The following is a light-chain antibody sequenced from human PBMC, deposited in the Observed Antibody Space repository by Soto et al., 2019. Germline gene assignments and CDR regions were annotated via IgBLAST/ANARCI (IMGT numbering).Light chain of an antibody. CDR3: SSYADGSLYV. CDR1: SSDVGGYNH. CDR2: QVT. Sequence: QSVLTQPPSASGSPGQSVTISCTGTSSDVGGYNHVSWYQQHPGKAPKHMIYQVTERPPGVTDRFSASKSGNTASLTVSGLQAEDEADYYCSSYADGSLYVFGTGTKLTVL. J-gene: IGLJ1*01. V-gene: IGLV2-8*01.